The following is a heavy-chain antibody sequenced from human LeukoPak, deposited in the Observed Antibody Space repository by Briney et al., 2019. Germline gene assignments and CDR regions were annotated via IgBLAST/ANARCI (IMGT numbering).Heavy chain of an antibody. V-gene: IGHV1-18*01. CDR2: ISAYNGNT. J-gene: IGHJ4*02. Sequence: ASVTVSFTSSAYTFTIYGISWVRQAPGQGGGWMGWISAYNGNTNYTQKLQGRVTITTDTSTSTAYMELRSLRSDDTAVYYCARGVAGTVDYWGQGTLVTVSS. CDR3: ARGVAGTVDY. CDR1: AYTFTIYG. D-gene: IGHD6-19*01.